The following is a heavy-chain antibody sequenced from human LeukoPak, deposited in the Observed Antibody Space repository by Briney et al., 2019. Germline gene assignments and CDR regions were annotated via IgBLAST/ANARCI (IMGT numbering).Heavy chain of an antibody. CDR1: GYTLTKLS. J-gene: IGHJ4*02. Sequence: ASVKVSCMVSGYTLTKLSMHWVRQAPGKGLEWMGGFDPEDGETIYAQKFQGRVTMTEDTSTDAAYMELSSLRSEDTAVYYCATLHWEYYFDYWGQGTLVTVSS. CDR2: FDPEDGET. D-gene: IGHD7-27*01. V-gene: IGHV1-24*01. CDR3: ATLHWEYYFDY.